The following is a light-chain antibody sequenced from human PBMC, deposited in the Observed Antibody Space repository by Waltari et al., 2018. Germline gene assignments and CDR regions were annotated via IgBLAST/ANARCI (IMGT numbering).Light chain of an antibody. CDR2: SNN. J-gene: IGLJ1*01. V-gene: IGLV1-44*01. Sequence: QSVLTQPPSASGTPGQRVTISCSGSSSNIGSNTVTWYQQLPGTAPKLLIYSNNQLPSGVPDRCSGSKSGTSASLAISGLQSEVEADYYCAAWDDSLNGLYVFGTGTKVTVL. CDR1: SSNIGSNT. CDR3: AAWDDSLNGLYV.